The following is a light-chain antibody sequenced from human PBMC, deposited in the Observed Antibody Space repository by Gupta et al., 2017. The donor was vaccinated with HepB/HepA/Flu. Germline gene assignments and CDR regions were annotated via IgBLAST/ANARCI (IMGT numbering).Light chain of an antibody. V-gene: IGKV3-15*01. Sequence: EIVMTQSPATLSVSPGERATLSCRASQTVNSNLAWYQQKPGQAPRLLIYGASTRATGIPARFSGSGSGTDFTLTISSLQSEDFALYYCQQYNNWLTFGGGTKVEIK. J-gene: IGKJ4*01. CDR2: GAS. CDR1: QTVNSN. CDR3: QQYNNWLT.